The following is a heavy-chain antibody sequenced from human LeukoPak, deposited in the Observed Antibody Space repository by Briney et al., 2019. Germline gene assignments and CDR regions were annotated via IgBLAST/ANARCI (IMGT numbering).Heavy chain of an antibody. CDR1: GYTFTGYY. CDR3: ARMGGFLAARALVDY. D-gene: IGHD2-15*01. V-gene: IGHV1-2*02. Sequence: ASVKVSCKASGYTFTGYYMRWVRQAPGQGLEWMGWINPNSGGTNYAQKFQGRVTMTRDTSISTAYMELSRLRSDDTAVYYCARMGGFLAARALVDYWGQGTLVTVSS. CDR2: INPNSGGT. J-gene: IGHJ4*02.